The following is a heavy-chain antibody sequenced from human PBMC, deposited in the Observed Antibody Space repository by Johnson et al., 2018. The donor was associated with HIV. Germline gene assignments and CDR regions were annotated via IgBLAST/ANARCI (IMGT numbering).Heavy chain of an antibody. CDR3: ARELRGLGAFDI. Sequence: VQVVESVGGLVQPGRSLRLSCAASGFTFDDYAMHWVRQAPGKGLEWLSGISWNSGSIGYAESVKARFTISRDNAKNSLYLQMNSLRAEDTALYYCARELRGLGAFDIWGQGTMVTVSS. CDR2: ISWNSGSI. V-gene: IGHV3-9*01. CDR1: GFTFDDYA. J-gene: IGHJ3*02. D-gene: IGHD4-23*01.